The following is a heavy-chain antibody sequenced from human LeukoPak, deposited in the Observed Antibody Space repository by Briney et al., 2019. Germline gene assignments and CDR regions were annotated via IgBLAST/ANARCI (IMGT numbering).Heavy chain of an antibody. D-gene: IGHD6-13*01. V-gene: IGHV4-30-2*01. CDR1: GGSISSGGYS. Sequence: PSETLSLTCAVSGGSISSGGYSWSWIRQPPGKGLEWIGYIYHSGSTYYNPSLKSRVTISVDRSKNQFSLKLSSVTAADTAVYYCARGIAAASTRMKAFDIWGQGTMVTVSS. CDR2: IYHSGST. J-gene: IGHJ3*02. CDR3: ARGIAAASTRMKAFDI.